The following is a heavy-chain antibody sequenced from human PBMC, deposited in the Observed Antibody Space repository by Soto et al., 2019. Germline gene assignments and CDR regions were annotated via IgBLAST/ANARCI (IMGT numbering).Heavy chain of an antibody. V-gene: IGHV4-39*01. J-gene: IGHJ4*02. CDR2: IYYSGTT. Sequence: PSETLSLTCAVSGGSVSSDSHSWGWIRQPPGKGLEWIGTIYYSGTTYFNPSLKSRVTISVDTSKNQFSLKLSSVTASDTAVYYCARRPSTNWSFDYWGQGALVTVSS. D-gene: IGHD6-13*01. CDR3: ARRPSTNWSFDY. CDR1: GGSVSSDSHS.